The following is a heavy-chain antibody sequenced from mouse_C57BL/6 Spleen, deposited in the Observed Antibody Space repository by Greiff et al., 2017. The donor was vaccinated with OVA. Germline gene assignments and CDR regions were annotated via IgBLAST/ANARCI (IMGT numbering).Heavy chain of an antibody. Sequence: EVKLLESGAELVRPGASVKLSCTASGFNIKDYYMHWVKQRPEQGLEWIGRIDPEDGDTEYAPKFQGKATMTADTSSNTAYLQLSSLTSEDTAVYYCTTGDYDGGSPMDYWGQGTSVTVSS. V-gene: IGHV14-1*01. CDR2: IDPEDGDT. D-gene: IGHD2-4*01. J-gene: IGHJ4*01. CDR3: TTGDYDGGSPMDY. CDR1: GFNIKDYY.